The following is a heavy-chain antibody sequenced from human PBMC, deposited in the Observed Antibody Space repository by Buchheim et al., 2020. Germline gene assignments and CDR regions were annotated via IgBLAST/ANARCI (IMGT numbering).Heavy chain of an antibody. CDR3: ARDYGAKYYYYGMDV. Sequence: QVQLQQWGAGLLKTSETLSLTCAVYGGSFSGYYWSWIRQPPGKGLEWIGEINHSGSTNYNPSLNSRVTISVDTSKNQFSLKLSSVTAADTAVYYCARDYGAKYYYYGMDVWGQWTT. CDR2: INHSGST. D-gene: IGHD4-17*01. V-gene: IGHV4-34*01. J-gene: IGHJ6*02. CDR1: GGSFSGYY.